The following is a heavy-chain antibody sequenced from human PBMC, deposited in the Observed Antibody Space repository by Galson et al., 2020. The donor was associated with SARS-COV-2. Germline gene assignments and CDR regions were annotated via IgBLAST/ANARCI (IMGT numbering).Heavy chain of an antibody. Sequence: TGGSLRLSCAASGFTFSSYAMHWVRQAPGKGLEWVAVISYDGSNKYYADSVKGRFTISRDNSKNTLYLQMNSPRAEDTAVYYCATDLGGYPSYWGQGTLVTVSS. CDR3: ATDLGGYPSY. CDR2: ISYDGSNK. CDR1: GFTFSSYA. D-gene: IGHD5-18*01. J-gene: IGHJ4*02. V-gene: IGHV3-30-3*01.